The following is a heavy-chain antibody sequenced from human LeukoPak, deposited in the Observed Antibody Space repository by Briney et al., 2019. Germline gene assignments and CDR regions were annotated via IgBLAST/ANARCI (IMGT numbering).Heavy chain of an antibody. CDR1: GGSVSSGSYY. D-gene: IGHD6-13*01. CDR3: ARDLGSSWYAGFDY. J-gene: IGHJ4*02. V-gene: IGHV4-61*01. CDR2: IYYSGST. Sequence: SETLSLTCTVSGGSVSSGSYYWSWIRQPPGKGLEWIGYIYYSGSTNCNPSLKSRVTISVDTSKNQFSLKLSSVTAADTAVYYCARDLGSSWYAGFDYWGQGTLVTVSS.